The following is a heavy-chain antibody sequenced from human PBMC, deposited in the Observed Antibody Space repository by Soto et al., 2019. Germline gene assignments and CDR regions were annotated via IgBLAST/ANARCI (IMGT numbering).Heavy chain of an antibody. CDR3: ARDRDFGVVISAFDI. Sequence: SETLSLTCTVSGGSVSSGSYYWSWIRQLPGKGLEWIGYIYYSGSTNYNPSLKSRVTISVDTSKDQFSLKLSSVTAADTAVYYCARDRDFGVVISAFDIWGQGTMVTVSS. J-gene: IGHJ3*02. CDR2: IYYSGST. D-gene: IGHD3-3*01. V-gene: IGHV4-61*01. CDR1: GGSVSSGSYY.